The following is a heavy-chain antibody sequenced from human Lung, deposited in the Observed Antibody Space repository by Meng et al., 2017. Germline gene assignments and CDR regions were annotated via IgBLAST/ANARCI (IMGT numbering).Heavy chain of an antibody. CDR1: GFTFGDYY. Sequence: GESLKISCAASGFTFGDYYMSWIRQAPGKGLEWLSYISGSGTSIDYADSVKGRFTIARDNAKNSLNLHMNSLRDEATAIYFCARQLGRTHNFDYWGLGTLVTVSS. J-gene: IGHJ4*02. CDR2: ISGSGTSI. D-gene: IGHD6-13*01. CDR3: ARQLGRTHNFDY. V-gene: IGHV3-11*04.